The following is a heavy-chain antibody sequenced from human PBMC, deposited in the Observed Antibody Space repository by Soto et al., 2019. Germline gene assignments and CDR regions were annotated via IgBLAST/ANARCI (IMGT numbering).Heavy chain of an antibody. CDR1: VGSISSSSYY. Sequence: SETLSLTCTLSVGSISSSSYYWGWIRQPPGKGLEWMGSIYYSGSTYYNPSLKSRVTISVDTSKNQFSLKLSSVTAADTAVYYCAIGVVTKPLRYYFDYWGQGTLVTVSS. CDR2: IYYSGST. V-gene: IGHV4-39*01. J-gene: IGHJ4*02. CDR3: AIGVVTKPLRYYFDY. D-gene: IGHD3-3*01.